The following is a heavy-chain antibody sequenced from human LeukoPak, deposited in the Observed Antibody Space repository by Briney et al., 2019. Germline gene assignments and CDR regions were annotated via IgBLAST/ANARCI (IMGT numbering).Heavy chain of an antibody. Sequence: GGSLRLSCAASGFTVSSNYMSWVRQAPGKGLEWVSAISGSGGSTYYADSVKGRFTISRDNSKNTLFLQMNSLRAEDTAVYYCAKALDSPNALWFGIDYWGQGTLVTVSS. CDR3: AKALDSPNALWFGIDY. CDR2: ISGSGGST. J-gene: IGHJ4*02. V-gene: IGHV3-23*01. CDR1: GFTVSSNY. D-gene: IGHD3-10*01.